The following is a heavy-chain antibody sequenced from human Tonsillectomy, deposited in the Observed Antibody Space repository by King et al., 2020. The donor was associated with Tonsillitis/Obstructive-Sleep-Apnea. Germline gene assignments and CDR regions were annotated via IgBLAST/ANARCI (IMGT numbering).Heavy chain of an antibody. Sequence: QLQESGPGLVKPSETLSLPCTVSGGSISSSRYYWGWIRPPPGEGLEWIGRTYYSGSTYYNPSLKSRVTISVDTSKNQFSLKLSSVTAADTAVYYCANGRAFGVVKIDYWGQGTLVTVSS. V-gene: IGHV4-39*01. CDR3: ANGRAFGVVKIDY. D-gene: IGHD3-3*01. CDR2: TYYSGST. CDR1: GGSISSSRYY. J-gene: IGHJ4*02.